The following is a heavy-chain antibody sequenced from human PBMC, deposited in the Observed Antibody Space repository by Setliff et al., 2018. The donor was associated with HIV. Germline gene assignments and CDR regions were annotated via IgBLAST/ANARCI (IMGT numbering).Heavy chain of an antibody. CDR2: INTNTGNP. CDR1: GYSFADYA. Sequence: ASVKVSCKASGYSFADYAMNWVRQAPRQGLEWMGYINTNTGNPTYAQGFTGRFVFSFDTSVTTAYLQITGLRTEDTAVYFCARGGTHYDFWSGYRLGYFDLWGRGTLVPVSS. J-gene: IGHJ2*01. CDR3: ARGGTHYDFWSGYRLGYFDL. D-gene: IGHD3-3*01. V-gene: IGHV7-4-1*02.